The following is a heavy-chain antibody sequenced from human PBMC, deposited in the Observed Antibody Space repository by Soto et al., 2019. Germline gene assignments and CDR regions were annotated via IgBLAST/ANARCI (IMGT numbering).Heavy chain of an antibody. D-gene: IGHD5-18*01. CDR3: ARAPLGYSYDELDY. V-gene: IGHV1-18*01. Sequence: QVQLVQSGAEVKKPGASVKVSCKASGYTFTNYGITWVRQAPGQGLEWMGWSSAYNGNTNHAQKLQGRVTMTTDTYTTTYYMELRSMRSDDTAVYYCARAPLGYSYDELDYWGQGTLVTVSS. CDR2: SSAYNGNT. J-gene: IGHJ4*02. CDR1: GYTFTNYG.